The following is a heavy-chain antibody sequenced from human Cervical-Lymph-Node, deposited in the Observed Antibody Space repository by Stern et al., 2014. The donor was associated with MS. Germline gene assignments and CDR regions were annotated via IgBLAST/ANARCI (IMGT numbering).Heavy chain of an antibody. Sequence: VQLVQSGAEVKKPGSSVKLSCKASGGTFSDVINWVRQAPGLGLDWMGGIIPMFGTTNYAQNFQGRVKITADESMTTGYMELSSLTSEDTALYYCATTFHWGQGTLITVSS. CDR3: ATTFH. J-gene: IGHJ4*02. D-gene: IGHD2/OR15-2a*01. CDR1: GGTFSDV. V-gene: IGHV1-69*01. CDR2: IIPMFGTT.